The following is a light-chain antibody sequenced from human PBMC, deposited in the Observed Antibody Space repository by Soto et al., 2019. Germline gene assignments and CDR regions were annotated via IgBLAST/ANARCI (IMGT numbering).Light chain of an antibody. Sequence: EIVLTQSPGTLSLSPGERATLSCRASQSVSSSYLAWHQQKPGQAPRLLIYGASSRATGIPDRFSGSGSGTDFTLTISRLEPEDFAVYYCQQYGSSPRNTFGQGTKLEIK. CDR1: QSVSSSY. V-gene: IGKV3-20*01. CDR3: QQYGSSPRNT. J-gene: IGKJ2*01. CDR2: GAS.